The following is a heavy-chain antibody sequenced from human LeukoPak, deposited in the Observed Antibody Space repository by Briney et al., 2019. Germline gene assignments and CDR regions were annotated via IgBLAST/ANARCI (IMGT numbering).Heavy chain of an antibody. D-gene: IGHD3-10*01. CDR3: ARDFYGSGGNWFDP. CDR1: GFTVSSNY. Sequence: PGGSLRLSCTVSGFTVSSNYMSWVRQAPGKGLEWVSVIYSGGSTYYADSVKGRFTISRDNSKNTLYLQMNSLRAEDTAVYYCARDFYGSGGNWFDPWGQGTLVTVSS. J-gene: IGHJ5*02. V-gene: IGHV3-66*01. CDR2: IYSGGST.